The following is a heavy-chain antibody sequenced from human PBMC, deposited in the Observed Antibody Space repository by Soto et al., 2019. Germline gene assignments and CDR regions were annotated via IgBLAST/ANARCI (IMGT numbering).Heavy chain of an antibody. V-gene: IGHV4-30-4*01. CDR1: GGSISSGDYY. D-gene: IGHD6-13*01. J-gene: IGHJ5*02. Sequence: SETLSLTCTVSGGSISSGDYYWSWIRQPPGKGLEWIGYIYYSGSTYYNPSLKSRVTISVDTSKNQFSLKLSSVTAADTAVYYCARASSSWYYRGFDPWGQGTLVTVSS. CDR3: ARASSSWYYRGFDP. CDR2: IYYSGST.